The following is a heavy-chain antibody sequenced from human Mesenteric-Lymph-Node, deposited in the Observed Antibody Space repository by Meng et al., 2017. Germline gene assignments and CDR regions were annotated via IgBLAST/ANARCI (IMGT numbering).Heavy chain of an antibody. D-gene: IGHD5-18*01. J-gene: IGHJ6*02. Sequence: GESLKISCAASGFTFYSYAMSWVRQAPGKGLEWVASVSGSGGNTYYADSVKGRFTISRDRSKNTLYLQMNSLRAEDTAVYYCARDLSYGPYYGMDVWGQGTTVTVSS. CDR3: ARDLSYGPYYGMDV. V-gene: IGHV3-23*01. CDR1: GFTFYSYA. CDR2: VSGSGGNT.